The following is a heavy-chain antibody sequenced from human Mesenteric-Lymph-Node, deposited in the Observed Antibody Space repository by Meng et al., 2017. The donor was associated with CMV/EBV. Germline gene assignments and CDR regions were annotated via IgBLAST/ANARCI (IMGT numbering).Heavy chain of an antibody. CDR2: IRDDGGNK. CDR1: GFTFSSYG. Sequence: GESLKISCAASGFTFSSYGMHWVRQAPGKGLEWVAFIRDDGGNKYYADSVKGRFTISRDNSKNTLYLQMNSLRAEDTAVYYCAKQFWSASDPYADYWGQGTLVTVSS. D-gene: IGHD3-3*01. V-gene: IGHV3-30*02. CDR3: AKQFWSASDPYADY. J-gene: IGHJ4*02.